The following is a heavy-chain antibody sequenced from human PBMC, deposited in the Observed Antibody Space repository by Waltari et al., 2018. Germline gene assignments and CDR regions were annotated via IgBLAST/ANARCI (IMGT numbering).Heavy chain of an antibody. CDR3: ARDSASSGYLPTPANWYFDL. D-gene: IGHD3-22*01. CDR1: GFTFSSYG. CDR2: IWYDGSNK. V-gene: IGHV3-33*01. Sequence: QVQLVESGGGVVQPGRSLRLSCAASGFTFSSYGMHWVRQAQGKGLEWVAVIWYDGSNKYYAASVKGRFTISRDNSKNTLYLLMNSLRAEDTAVYYCARDSASSGYLPTPANWYFDLWGRGTLVTVSS. J-gene: IGHJ2*01.